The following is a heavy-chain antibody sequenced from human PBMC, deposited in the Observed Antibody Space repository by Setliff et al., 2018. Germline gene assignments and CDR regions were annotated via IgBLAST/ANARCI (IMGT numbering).Heavy chain of an antibody. CDR2: IYTRGST. V-gene: IGHV4-61*09. D-gene: IGHD4-4*01. J-gene: IGHJ5*01. CDR3: AGRDYSGGDS. CDR1: GGSINEANYY. Sequence: PSETLSLTCTVSGGSINEANYYWSWIRQPAGKGLEWIGHIYTRGSTNYNPSLRSRVTISADTSNNSFSLNLFSVTAADTAVYYCAGRDYSGGDSWGHGTLVTVSS.